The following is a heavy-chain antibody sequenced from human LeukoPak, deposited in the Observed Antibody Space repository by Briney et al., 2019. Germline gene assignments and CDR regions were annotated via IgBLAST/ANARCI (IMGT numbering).Heavy chain of an antibody. CDR1: GYTFTSYG. CDR3: ARDPFAQPGYSSGWPIIDY. J-gene: IGHJ4*02. D-gene: IGHD6-19*01. V-gene: IGHV1-18*01. Sequence: GASVKVSCKASGYTFTSYGISWVRQAPGQGLEWMGWISAYNGNTNYAQKLQGRVTMTTDTSTSTAYMELRSLRSDDTAVYYCARDPFAQPGYSSGWPIIDYWGQGTLVTVSS. CDR2: ISAYNGNT.